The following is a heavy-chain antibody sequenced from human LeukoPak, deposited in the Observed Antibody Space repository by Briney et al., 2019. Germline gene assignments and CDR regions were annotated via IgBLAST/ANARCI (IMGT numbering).Heavy chain of an antibody. V-gene: IGHV5-51*01. CDR2: IYPGDSDT. CDR3: ARHLPHDYGEIDAFDI. CDR1: GYSFTSYW. J-gene: IGHJ3*02. Sequence: GESLKISCKGSGYSFTSYWIGWVRQMPGKGLELMGIIYPGDSDTRYSPSFQGQVTISADKSISTAYLQWSSLKASDTAMYYCARHLPHDYGEIDAFDIWGQGTMVTVSS. D-gene: IGHD4-17*01.